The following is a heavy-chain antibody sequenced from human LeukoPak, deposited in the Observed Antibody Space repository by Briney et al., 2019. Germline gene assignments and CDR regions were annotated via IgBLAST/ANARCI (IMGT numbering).Heavy chain of an antibody. D-gene: IGHD3-22*01. J-gene: IGHJ1*01. CDR3: ARVDSSGYYSPQPAEYFQH. Sequence: TGGSLRLSCAASGFTFSDYYMSWIRQAPGKGLEWVSYISSSGSTIYYADSVKGRFTISRDNAKNSLYLQMNSLRAEDTAVYYCARVDSSGYYSPQPAEYFQHWGQGTLVTVSS. V-gene: IGHV3-11*01. CDR2: ISSSGSTI. CDR1: GFTFSDYY.